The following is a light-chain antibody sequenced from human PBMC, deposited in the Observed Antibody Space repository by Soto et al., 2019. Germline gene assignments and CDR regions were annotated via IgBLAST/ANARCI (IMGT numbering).Light chain of an antibody. Sequence: DIQMTQSPSTLSVSVGDRVTITCRASQSLAYWLAWYQQKPGKAPKLLIYQGSILESGVPARFSGSGSGTEFTLTIRSLQPDDFATYYCQHYSSYPLTFGGGTKVEV. CDR3: QHYSSYPLT. CDR2: QGS. V-gene: IGKV1-5*03. J-gene: IGKJ4*01. CDR1: QSLAYW.